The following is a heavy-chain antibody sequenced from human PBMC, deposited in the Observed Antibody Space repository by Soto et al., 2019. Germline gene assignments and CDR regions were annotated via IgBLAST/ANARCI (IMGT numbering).Heavy chain of an antibody. CDR3: AREIRFSSGYYYHHFDY. V-gene: IGHV1-8*01. CDR1: GYTFTSYD. CDR2: MNPNSGNT. Sequence: ASVKVSCKASGYTFTSYDINWVRQATGQGLEWMGWMNPNSGNTGYAQKFQGRVTMTRNTSISTAYMELSSLRSEDTAVYYCAREIRFSSGYYYHHFDYWGQGTLVTVSS. J-gene: IGHJ4*02. D-gene: IGHD3-22*01.